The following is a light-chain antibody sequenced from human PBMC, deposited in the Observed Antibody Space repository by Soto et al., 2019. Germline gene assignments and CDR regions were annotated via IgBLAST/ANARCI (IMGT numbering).Light chain of an antibody. CDR2: ETT. CDR3: GSYRSGNRFI. Sequence: QSALTQPASVSGSPGQSVTIFCTGTSTDIGSYNLVSWYQQPPGKAPRLLIYETTKRPSGVSNRFSGSKSGNAASLTISGLQAEDEAEYNCGSYRSGNRFIFGGGTQLTVL. V-gene: IGLV2-23*01. CDR1: STDIGSYNL. J-gene: IGLJ2*01.